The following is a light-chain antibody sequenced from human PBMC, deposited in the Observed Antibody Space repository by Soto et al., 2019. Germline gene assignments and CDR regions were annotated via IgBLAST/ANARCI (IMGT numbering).Light chain of an antibody. Sequence: DIQVTQSPSSLSASVGDRVTITCRASQDISSDLNWYQKKSGKPPNLLIYGAFNVQSGVPSRFSGSGSGTDFTLTISSLQPDDCATYYCQESHDAPYAFGQGTKLEI. CDR3: QESHDAPYA. V-gene: IGKV1-39*01. CDR2: GAF. CDR1: QDISSD. J-gene: IGKJ2*01.